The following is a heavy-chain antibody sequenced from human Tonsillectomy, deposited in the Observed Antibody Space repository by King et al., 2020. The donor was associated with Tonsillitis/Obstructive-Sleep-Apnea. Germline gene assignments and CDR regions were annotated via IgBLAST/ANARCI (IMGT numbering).Heavy chain of an antibody. J-gene: IGHJ4*02. CDR3: ARDSYCGGDCYLQFDY. Sequence: VQLVESGGGLVQPGGSLRLSCAASGFTFSSYDMNWVRQAPGKGLEWGSYISSSGSTIYYADSVKGRFTISRDNAKNSLYLQMNSLRAEDTAVYYCARDSYCGGDCYLQFDYWGQGTLVTVSS. V-gene: IGHV3-48*03. CDR2: ISSSGSTI. D-gene: IGHD2-21*02. CDR1: GFTFSSYD.